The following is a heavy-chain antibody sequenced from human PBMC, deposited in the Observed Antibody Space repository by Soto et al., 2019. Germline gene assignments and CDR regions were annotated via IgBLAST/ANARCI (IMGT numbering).Heavy chain of an antibody. J-gene: IGHJ6*02. D-gene: IGHD6-25*01. CDR3: TTGSAAGI. Sequence: EVQLVESAGGLVKPGGSLRLSCVASGFSFNEAWMNWVRQAPGEGLEWVGRIKTSAGGGATDYAAPVQGRFTISRDDSKNALYLHMNSLRTEDTAIYYCTTGSAAGIWGQGTTVTVSS. V-gene: IGHV3-15*07. CDR2: IKTSAGGGAT. CDR1: GFSFNEAW.